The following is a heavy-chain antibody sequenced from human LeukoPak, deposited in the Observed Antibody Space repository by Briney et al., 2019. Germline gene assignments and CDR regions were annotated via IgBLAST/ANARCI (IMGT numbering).Heavy chain of an antibody. V-gene: IGHV3-48*03. D-gene: IGHD4-17*01. J-gene: IGHJ4*02. CDR3: VSVLTVTFDS. CDR1: GFTFSSYE. CDR2: ISSSGSTI. Sequence: PGGSLRLSCAASGFTFSSYEMNWVRQAPGKGLEWVSYISSSGSTIYYAESVKGRFTTSRDNSKNTVYLQMNSLRAEDTAVYYCVSVLTVTFDSWGQGTLVTVSS.